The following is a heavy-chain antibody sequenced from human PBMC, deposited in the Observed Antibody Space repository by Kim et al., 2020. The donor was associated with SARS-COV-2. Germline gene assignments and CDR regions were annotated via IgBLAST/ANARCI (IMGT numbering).Heavy chain of an antibody. Sequence: GGSLRLSCTASGFTFGDYAMSWVRQAPGKGLEWVGFIRSKAYGGTTEYAASVKGRFTISRDDSKSIAYLQMNSLKTEDTAVYYCTREPGSYYYYGMDVWGQGTTVTVSS. J-gene: IGHJ6*02. CDR2: IRSKAYGGTT. V-gene: IGHV3-49*04. CDR1: GFTFGDYA. CDR3: TREPGSYYYYGMDV.